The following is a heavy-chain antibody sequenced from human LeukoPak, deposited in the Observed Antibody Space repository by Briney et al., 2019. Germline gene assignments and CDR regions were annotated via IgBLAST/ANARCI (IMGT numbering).Heavy chain of an antibody. CDR3: ARDLVAAAPHNDAFDI. J-gene: IGHJ3*02. CDR1: GGSISSYY. CDR2: IYYSGST. V-gene: IGHV4-59*01. Sequence: PSETLSLTCTGSGGSISSYYWSWLRQPPGKGLEWIGYIYYSGSTNYNPSLKSRVTISVDTSKNQFSLKLSSVTAADTAVYYCARDLVAAAPHNDAFDIWGQGTMVTVSS. D-gene: IGHD6-13*01.